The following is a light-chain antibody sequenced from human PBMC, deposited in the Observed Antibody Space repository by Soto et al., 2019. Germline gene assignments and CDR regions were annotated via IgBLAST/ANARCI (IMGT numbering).Light chain of an antibody. CDR3: QQYNNWPGT. V-gene: IGKV3-15*01. Sequence: EIVMTQSPATLSVSPGERATRSCRASQSVSSNLAWYQQKPGQAPRLLIYGASTMATGIPARFSGSGSGTEFTLTISSLQSEDFAVYYCQQYNNWPGTFGQGTKVDI. CDR2: GAS. CDR1: QSVSSN. J-gene: IGKJ1*01.